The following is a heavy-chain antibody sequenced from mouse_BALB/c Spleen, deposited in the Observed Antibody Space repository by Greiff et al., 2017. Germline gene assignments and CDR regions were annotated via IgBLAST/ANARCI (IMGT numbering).Heavy chain of an antibody. CDR3: ARWEDAMDY. V-gene: IGHV5-17*02. J-gene: IGHJ4*01. Sequence: EVQVVESGGGLVQPGGSRKLSCAASGFTFSSFGMHWVRQAPEKGLEWVAYISSGSSTIYYADTVKGRFTISRDNPKNTLFLQMTSLRSEDTAVYYCARWEDAMDYWGQGTSVTVSS. CDR1: GFTFSSFG. CDR2: ISSGSSTI. D-gene: IGHD4-1*01.